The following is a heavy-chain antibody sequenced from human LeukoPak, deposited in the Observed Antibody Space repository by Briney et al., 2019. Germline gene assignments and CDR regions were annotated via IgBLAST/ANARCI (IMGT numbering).Heavy chain of an antibody. CDR1: GYTFTSYG. CDR3: ARVPYCGGDCYPKIFQH. Sequence: ASVKVSCKASGYTFTSYGISWVGQAPGQGLEWMGWISAYNGNTNYAQKFQGRVTITADKSTSTAYMELSSLRSEDTAVYYCARVPYCGGDCYPKIFQHWGQGTLVTVSS. J-gene: IGHJ1*01. CDR2: ISAYNGNT. D-gene: IGHD2-21*02. V-gene: IGHV1-18*01.